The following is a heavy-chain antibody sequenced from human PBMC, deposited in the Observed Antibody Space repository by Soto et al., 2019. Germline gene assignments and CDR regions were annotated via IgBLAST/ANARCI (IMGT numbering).Heavy chain of an antibody. Sequence: ESGPTLVNPTQTLTLTCTFSGFSLSTSGMRVSWIRQPPGKALEWLARIDWDDDKFYSTSLKTRLTISKDTSKNQVVLTMTNMDPVDTATYYCARAYRRDGYNSGYFDYWRQGTLVTVSS. V-gene: IGHV2-70*04. CDR3: ARAYRRDGYNSGYFDY. J-gene: IGHJ4*02. D-gene: IGHD5-12*01. CDR2: IDWDDDK. CDR1: GFSLSTSGMR.